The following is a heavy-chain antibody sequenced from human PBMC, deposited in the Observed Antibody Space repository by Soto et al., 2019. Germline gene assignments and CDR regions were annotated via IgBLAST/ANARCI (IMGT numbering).Heavy chain of an antibody. CDR3: AKDLRGYCSGGSCYSTYYYYGMDV. J-gene: IGHJ6*02. CDR2: ISGSGGST. V-gene: IGHV3-23*01. D-gene: IGHD2-15*01. CDR1: GFTFSSYA. Sequence: GGSLRFSCAASGFTFSSYAMSWVRQAPGKGLEWVSAISGSGGSTYYADSVKGRFTISRDNSKNTLYLQMNSLRAEDTAVYYCAKDLRGYCSGGSCYSTYYYYGMDVWGQGTTVTVSS.